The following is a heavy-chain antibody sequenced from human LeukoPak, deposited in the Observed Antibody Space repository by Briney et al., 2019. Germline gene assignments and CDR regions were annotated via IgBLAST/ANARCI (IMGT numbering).Heavy chain of an antibody. V-gene: IGHV3-30*02. CDR3: AKDLGSYSSGWYGY. J-gene: IGHJ4*02. D-gene: IGHD6-19*01. CDR1: GFTFSSYG. CDR2: IRYDGGNK. Sequence: GGSLRLSCAASGFTFSSYGMHWVRQAPGKGLEWVAFIRYDGGNKYYADSVKGRFTISRDNSKNTLYLRMNSLRAEDTAVYYCAKDLGSYSSGWYGYWGQGTLVTVSS.